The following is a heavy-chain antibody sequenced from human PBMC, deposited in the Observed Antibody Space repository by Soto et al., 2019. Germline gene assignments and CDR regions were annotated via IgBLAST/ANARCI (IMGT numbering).Heavy chain of an antibody. CDR1: GGSISSGGYY. CDR2: IYYSGST. J-gene: IGHJ4*02. CDR3: AKRVAPPYYFDY. Sequence: SETLSLTCTVSGGSISSGGYYWSWIRQHPGKGLEWIGYIYYSGSTYYNPSLKSRVTISVDTSKNQFSLKLSSVTAEDTAVYYCAKRVAPPYYFDYWGQGTLVPVSS. V-gene: IGHV4-31*03.